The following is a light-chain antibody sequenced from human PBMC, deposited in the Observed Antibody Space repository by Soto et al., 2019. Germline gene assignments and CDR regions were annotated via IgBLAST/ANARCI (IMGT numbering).Light chain of an antibody. Sequence: QSALTQPPSVSGAPGQSVTSSCTGSSTDGGGDYYVYWFQQRPGTAPKLLIHEINNRPSGVPDRFSGSKSGNTASLTLTGLQAEDEGNYYCSSYGVYNNVVFGTGTKVTVL. CDR3: SSYGVYNNVV. CDR1: STDGGGDYY. V-gene: IGLV2-8*01. J-gene: IGLJ1*01. CDR2: EIN.